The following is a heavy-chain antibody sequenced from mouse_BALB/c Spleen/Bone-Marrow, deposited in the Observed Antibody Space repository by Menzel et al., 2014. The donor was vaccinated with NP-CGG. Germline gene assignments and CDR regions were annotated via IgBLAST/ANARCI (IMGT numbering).Heavy chain of an antibody. CDR1: GYTFTSYY. Sequence: VQLQESGAELVKPGASVKLSCKASGYTFTSYYMYWVKQRPGQGLEWIGGINPSNGGTNFNEKFKSKATLTVDKSSSTAYMQLSSLTSEDSAVYYCTRYGYDPLYAMDYWGQGTSVTVS. J-gene: IGHJ4*01. CDR3: TRYGYDPLYAMDY. D-gene: IGHD2-3*01. V-gene: IGHV1S81*02. CDR2: INPSNGGT.